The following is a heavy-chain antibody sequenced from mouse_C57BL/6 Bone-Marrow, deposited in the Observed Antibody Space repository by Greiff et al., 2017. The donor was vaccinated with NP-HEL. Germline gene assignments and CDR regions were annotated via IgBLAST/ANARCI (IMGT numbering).Heavy chain of an antibody. Sequence: VHLVESGAELVRPGTSVKVSCKASGYAFTNYLIEWVKQRPGQGLEWIGVINPGSGGTNYNEKFKGKATLTADKSSSTAYMQLSSLTSEDSAVYFCARYDGYPAYWGQGTLVTVSA. CDR2: INPGSGGT. J-gene: IGHJ3*01. CDR1: GYAFTNYL. D-gene: IGHD2-3*01. V-gene: IGHV1-54*01. CDR3: ARYDGYPAY.